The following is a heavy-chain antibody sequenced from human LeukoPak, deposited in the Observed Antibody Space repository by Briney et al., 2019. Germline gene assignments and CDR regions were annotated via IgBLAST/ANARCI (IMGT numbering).Heavy chain of an antibody. Sequence: PGGSLRLSCAASGFTFSSNRMQWVRQAPGKGLVWVSRINEDGSTTNYADSVKGRSTIFRDNAKNTLYLQMNSLRAEDTAVYYCVRDLGGRSGHWGQGTLVTVSS. V-gene: IGHV3-74*01. D-gene: IGHD1-26*01. CDR1: GFTFSSNR. J-gene: IGHJ4*02. CDR2: INEDGSTT. CDR3: VRDLGGRSGH.